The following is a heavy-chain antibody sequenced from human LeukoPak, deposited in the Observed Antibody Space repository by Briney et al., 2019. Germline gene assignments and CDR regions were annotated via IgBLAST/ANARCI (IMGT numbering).Heavy chain of an antibody. V-gene: IGHV3-21*01. CDR3: ARDQWDCSSTSCHDY. D-gene: IGHD2-2*01. Sequence: GGSLRLSCAASGFTFSSYSMNWVRKAPGKGLKWVSSISSSSSYIYYADSVKGRFTISRDNAKNSLYLQMNSLRAEDTAVYYCARDQWDCSSTSCHDYWGQGTLVTVSS. J-gene: IGHJ4*02. CDR1: GFTFSSYS. CDR2: ISSSSSYI.